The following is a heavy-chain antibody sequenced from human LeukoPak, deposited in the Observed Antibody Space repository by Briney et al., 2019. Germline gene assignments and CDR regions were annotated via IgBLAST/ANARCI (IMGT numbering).Heavy chain of an antibody. D-gene: IGHD3-22*01. CDR1: GYSISSGYY. V-gene: IGHV4-38-2*02. J-gene: IGHJ4*02. CDR3: ATSTMIVDYYFDY. CDR2: IYHSGST. Sequence: SETLSLTCTVSGYSISSGYYWGCIRQPPGKGLEWIGSIYHSGSTYYNPSLKSRVTISVDTSKNQFSLKLSSVTAADTAVYYCATSTMIVDYYFDYWGQGTLVTVSS.